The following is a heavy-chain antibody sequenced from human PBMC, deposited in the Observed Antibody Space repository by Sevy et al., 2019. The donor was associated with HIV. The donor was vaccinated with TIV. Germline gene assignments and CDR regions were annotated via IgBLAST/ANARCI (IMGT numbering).Heavy chain of an antibody. CDR3: ANDFARSRHY. CDR2: TDPDGNQR. V-gene: IGHV3-7*01. D-gene: IGHD1-1*01. Sequence: GGSLRLSCVASGFTFSTYWLSWVRQAPGKGLEWVANTDPDGNQRYYVDSVKGRFTISRDNAKNSLYLQMNSLRAEDTAIYYCANDFARSRHYWVQGTLVTVSS. J-gene: IGHJ4*02. CDR1: GFTFSTYW.